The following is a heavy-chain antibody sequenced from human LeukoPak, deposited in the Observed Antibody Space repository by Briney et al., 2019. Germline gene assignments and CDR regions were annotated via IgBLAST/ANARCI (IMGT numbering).Heavy chain of an antibody. Sequence: SETLSLTCAVSGGSISSSNWWSWVRQPPGKGLEWIGEIYDSGSTNYNPSLKSRVTISVDKSKNQFSLKLSSVTAADTAVYYCARDVQPQAFTTKWGYFDYWGQGTLVTVSS. CDR3: ARDVQPQAFTTKWGYFDY. J-gene: IGHJ4*02. CDR2: IYDSGST. D-gene: IGHD1-1*01. V-gene: IGHV4-4*02. CDR1: GGSISSSNW.